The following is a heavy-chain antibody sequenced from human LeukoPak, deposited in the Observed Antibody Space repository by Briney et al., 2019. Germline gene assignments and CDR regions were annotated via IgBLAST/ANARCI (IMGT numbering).Heavy chain of an antibody. CDR1: GGSISSGDYY. CDR2: IYYSGST. Sequence: SETLSLTCTVSGGSISSGDYYRSWIRQPPGKGLEWTGYIYYSGSTYYNPSLKSRVTISVDTSKNQFSLKLSSVTAADTAVYYCAREGSHSSSWKWGQGTLVTVSS. D-gene: IGHD6-13*01. V-gene: IGHV4-30-4*08. J-gene: IGHJ4*02. CDR3: AREGSHSSSWK.